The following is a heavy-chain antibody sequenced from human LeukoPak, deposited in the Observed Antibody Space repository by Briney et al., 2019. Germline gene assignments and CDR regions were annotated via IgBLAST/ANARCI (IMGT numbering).Heavy chain of an antibody. Sequence: GASVKVSCKASGGTFSSYAISWVRQAPGQGLEWMGRIIPIFGIANYAQKFQGRVTITADKSTSTAYIELSSLRSEDTAVYYCAREIVVVPAATLNWFDPWGQGTLVTVSS. J-gene: IGHJ5*02. D-gene: IGHD2-2*01. CDR2: IIPIFGIA. V-gene: IGHV1-69*04. CDR3: AREIVVVPAATLNWFDP. CDR1: GGTFSSYA.